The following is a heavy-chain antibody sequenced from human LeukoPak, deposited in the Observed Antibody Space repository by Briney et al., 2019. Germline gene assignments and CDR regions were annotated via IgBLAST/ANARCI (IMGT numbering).Heavy chain of an antibody. V-gene: IGHV4-4*07. CDR3: ARVAPGIAVEYNWFDP. D-gene: IGHD6-19*01. CDR1: GGSISSYY. Sequence: SETLSLTCTVSGGSISSYYWSWIRQPAGKGLEWIGRIYTSGSTNYNPSLKSRVTMSVDTSKNQFSLKLSSVTAADTAVYYCARVAPGIAVEYNWFDPWGQGTLVTVSS. CDR2: IYTSGST. J-gene: IGHJ5*02.